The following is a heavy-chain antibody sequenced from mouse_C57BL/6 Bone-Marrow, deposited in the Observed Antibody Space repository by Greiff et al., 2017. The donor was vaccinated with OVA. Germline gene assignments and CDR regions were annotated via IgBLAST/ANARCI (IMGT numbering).Heavy chain of an antibody. D-gene: IGHD1-1*01. CDR3: ARGGYYGSRFDY. Sequence: VQLQESGAELMKPGASVKLSCKATGYTFTGYWIEWVKQRPGHGLEWIGELLPGSGSTNYNEKVKGKATFTADTSSNTAYMQLSSLTTEDSAIYYCARGGYYGSRFDYWGQGTTLTVSS. V-gene: IGHV1-9*01. J-gene: IGHJ2*01. CDR2: LLPGSGST. CDR1: GYTFTGYW.